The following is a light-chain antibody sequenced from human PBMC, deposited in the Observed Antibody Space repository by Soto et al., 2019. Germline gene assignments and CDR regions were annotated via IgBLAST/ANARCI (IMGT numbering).Light chain of an antibody. CDR1: SRDVGAYDY. Sequence: QSVLTQPASVSGSPGQSITISCTGTSRDVGAYDYVSWYLQYPDKAPQLLIYYVDHRPSGVSSRFSGSRSGNTASLTISGLQAEDEASYYCFSYTTSSAPYVFGTGTKVTVL. CDR2: YVD. CDR3: FSYTTSSAPYV. V-gene: IGLV2-14*03. J-gene: IGLJ1*01.